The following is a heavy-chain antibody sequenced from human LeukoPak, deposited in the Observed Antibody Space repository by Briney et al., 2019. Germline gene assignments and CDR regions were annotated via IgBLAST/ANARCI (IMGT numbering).Heavy chain of an antibody. J-gene: IGHJ4*02. V-gene: IGHV3-23*01. D-gene: IGHD6-13*01. CDR2: ISGSGGST. CDR1: GFTFSSYA. CDR3: AKDQRVAAAGLLDY. Sequence: PGGSLRLSCAASGFTFSSYAMSWVRQAPGKGLEWVSAISGSGGSTYYADSVKGRFTISRDNSKNTLYLRMNSLRAEDTAVYYCAKDQRVAAAGLLDYWGQGTLVTVSS.